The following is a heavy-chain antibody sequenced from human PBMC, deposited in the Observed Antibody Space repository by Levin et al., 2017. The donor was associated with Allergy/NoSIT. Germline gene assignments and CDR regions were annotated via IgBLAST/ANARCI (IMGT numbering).Heavy chain of an antibody. D-gene: IGHD6-19*01. CDR1: GFTFSSYW. V-gene: IGHV3-7*04. CDR2: IKQDGSEK. J-gene: IGHJ4*02. CDR3: ARERSGHPDY. Sequence: GGSLRLSCAASGFTFSSYWMTWVRQAPGKGLEWVANIKQDGSEKYYVDSVKGRFTISRDTANNSLYLQMNSLRAEDTAVYYCARERSGHPDYWGQGTLVTVSS.